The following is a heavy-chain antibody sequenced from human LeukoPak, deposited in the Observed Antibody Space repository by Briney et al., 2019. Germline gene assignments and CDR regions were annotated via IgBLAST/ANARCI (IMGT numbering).Heavy chain of an antibody. Sequence: PGGSLRLSCAASGFTVSSNYMSWVRQAPGKGLEWVSVIYSGGSTYYADSVKGRFTISRDNSKNTLYLQMNSLRAEDTAVYYCAVPNYYDSSGYYRRAFGIWGQGTMVTVSS. CDR2: IYSGGST. V-gene: IGHV3-53*01. CDR1: GFTVSSNY. J-gene: IGHJ3*02. D-gene: IGHD3-22*01. CDR3: AVPNYYDSSGYYRRAFGI.